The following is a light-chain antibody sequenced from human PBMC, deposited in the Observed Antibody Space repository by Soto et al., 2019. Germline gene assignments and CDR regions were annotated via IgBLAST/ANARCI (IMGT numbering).Light chain of an antibody. Sequence: QSVLTKPASVSGSPGQSITISCTGTSSDIGSYKLVSWYQQHPGKAPKLMIYEGSKRPSGVSNRFSGSKSGNTASLTISGLQADDEADYYCCSYAGHGTGVFGGGTKVTVL. V-gene: IGLV2-23*01. CDR1: SSDIGSYKL. CDR2: EGS. CDR3: CSYAGHGTGV. J-gene: IGLJ2*01.